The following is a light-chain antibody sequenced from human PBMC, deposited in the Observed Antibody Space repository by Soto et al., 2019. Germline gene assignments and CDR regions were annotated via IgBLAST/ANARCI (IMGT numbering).Light chain of an antibody. V-gene: IGKV4-1*01. CDR3: QHYYNPPYT. CDR2: WAS. CDR1: QRVLYSSNNKNY. J-gene: IGKJ2*01. Sequence: DIVLTQSPDSLAVSLGERATINCKSSQRVLYSSNNKNYLAWFQQKSGQPPKLLIYWASTRESGVPDRFSGSGSGTEFTLTISSLQAEDVAVYYCQHYYNPPYTFGQGTKLEIK.